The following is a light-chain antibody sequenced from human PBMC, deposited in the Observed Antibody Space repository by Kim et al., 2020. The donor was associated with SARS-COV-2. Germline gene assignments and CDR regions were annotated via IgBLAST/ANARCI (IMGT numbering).Light chain of an antibody. J-gene: IGKJ1*01. Sequence: PRESANLSCRASQSVIGTYLAWYHQIPGQSPRLLIYGASSRATGIPDRFSGSRSGTVFALTINRLGPEDCAVYYCQQYDSSSRWTFGQGTKVDI. CDR2: GAS. CDR3: QQYDSSSRWT. V-gene: IGKV3-20*01. CDR1: QSVIGTY.